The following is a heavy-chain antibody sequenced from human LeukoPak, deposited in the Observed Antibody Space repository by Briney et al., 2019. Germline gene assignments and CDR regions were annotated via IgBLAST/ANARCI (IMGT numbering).Heavy chain of an antibody. D-gene: IGHD5-24*01. Sequence: GSSTLFCAASGFPLKSYVMLGLRPAPGKGLEGVSYITSSWLTYHVDSAKGRFTISRADATSSLYLQMSSLRDEDTAVCYCARSYNFVLDVWGGGTT. CDR3: ARSYNFVLDV. J-gene: IGHJ6*02. CDR1: GFPLKSYV. V-gene: IGHV3-48*02. CDR2: ITSSWLT.